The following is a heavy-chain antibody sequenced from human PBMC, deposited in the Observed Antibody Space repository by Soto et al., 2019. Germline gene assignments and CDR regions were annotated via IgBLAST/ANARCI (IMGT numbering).Heavy chain of an antibody. J-gene: IGHJ4*02. V-gene: IGHV3-21*01. D-gene: IGHD2-15*01. CDR2: ISRSSSYI. Sequence: EVQLVESGGGLVKPGGSLRLSCAASGFTFSSYTMNWVRQAPGKGLEWVSFISRSSSYIYFADSVKGRFTISRDNAKNSLYLQMNSLRAEDTAVYYCGAATGAYWGQGTLVTVSS. CDR1: GFTFSSYT. CDR3: GAATGAY.